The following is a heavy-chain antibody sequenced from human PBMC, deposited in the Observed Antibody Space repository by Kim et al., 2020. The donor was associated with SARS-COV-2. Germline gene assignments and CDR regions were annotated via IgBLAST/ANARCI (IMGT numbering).Heavy chain of an antibody. CDR3: TKHAVRGASYFDY. Sequence: GVSLRLSCAASGFILDSVAMSWVRQAPGKGLEWVSTISRTATTTYYTDSVKGRFTISTDNSKNTLYLQVNSLRAEDTAVYYRTKHAVRGASYFDYWGQVT. CDR1: GFILDSVA. V-gene: IGHV3-23*01. J-gene: IGHJ4*02. D-gene: IGHD3-10*01. CDR2: ISRTATTT.